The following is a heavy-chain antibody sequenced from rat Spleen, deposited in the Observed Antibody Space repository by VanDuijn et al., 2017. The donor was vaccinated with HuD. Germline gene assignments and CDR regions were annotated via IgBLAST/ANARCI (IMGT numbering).Heavy chain of an antibody. CDR2: IWGDGST. Sequence: QVQLKESGPGLVKPSETLSLTCTVSGFSLTSYHVSWVRQPPGKGLEWMGVIWGDGSTAHNSALKSRLSISRDTSKSQVFLKMDSLQTEDTATYYCARDRVYSSYIPHYFDYWGQGVMVTVSS. J-gene: IGHJ2*01. D-gene: IGHD1-2*01. CDR3: ARDRVYSSYIPHYFDY. CDR1: GFSLTSYH. V-gene: IGHV2-32*01.